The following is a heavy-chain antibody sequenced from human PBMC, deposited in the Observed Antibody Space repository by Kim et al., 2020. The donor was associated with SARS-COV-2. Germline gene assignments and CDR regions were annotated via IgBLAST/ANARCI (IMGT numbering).Heavy chain of an antibody. CDR3: ASLRGWQGDAFDI. J-gene: IGHJ3*02. CDR2: INPSGGST. D-gene: IGHD3-10*01. V-gene: IGHV1-46*03. CDR1: GYTFTSYY. Sequence: ASVKVSCKASGYTFTSYYMHWVRQAPGQGLEWMGIINPSGGSTSYAQKFQGRVTMTRDTSTSTVYMELSSLRSEDTAVYYCASLRGWQGDAFDIWGQGTMVTVSS.